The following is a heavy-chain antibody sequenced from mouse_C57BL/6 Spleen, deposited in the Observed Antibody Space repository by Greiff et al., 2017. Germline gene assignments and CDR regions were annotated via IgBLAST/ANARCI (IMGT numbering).Heavy chain of an antibody. D-gene: IGHD2-4*01. Sequence: QVQLQQSGAELVKPGASVKISCKASGYAFSSYWMNWVKQRPGKGLEWIGQIYPGDGDTNYNGKFKGKATLTADKSSSTAYMQLSSLTSEDSAVYFCARMRYDYDKDAMDYWGQGTTLTVSS. CDR2: IYPGDGDT. CDR3: ARMRYDYDKDAMDY. V-gene: IGHV1-80*01. J-gene: IGHJ2*01. CDR1: GYAFSSYW.